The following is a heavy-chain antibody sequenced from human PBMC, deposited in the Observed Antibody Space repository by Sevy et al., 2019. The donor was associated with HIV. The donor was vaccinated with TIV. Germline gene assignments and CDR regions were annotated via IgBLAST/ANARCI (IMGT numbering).Heavy chain of an antibody. CDR1: GFTFSSYG. CDR2: ISYDGSNK. D-gene: IGHD3-3*01. CDR3: AKDFLWSGYYYFDY. V-gene: IGHV3-30*18. J-gene: IGHJ4*02. Sequence: GGSLRLSCAASGFTFSSYGMHWVRQAPGKGLEWVAVISYDGSNKYYADSVKGRFTISRDNSKNTLYLQMNSLRAEDTAVYYCAKDFLWSGYYYFDYWGQGTLVTVSS.